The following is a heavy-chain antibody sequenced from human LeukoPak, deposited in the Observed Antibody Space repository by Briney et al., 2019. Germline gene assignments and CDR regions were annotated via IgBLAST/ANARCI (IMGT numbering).Heavy chain of an antibody. CDR2: ISGSGGST. J-gene: IGHJ4*02. Sequence: PGGSLRLSCAASGFTFSSYGMSWVRQAPGKGLEWVSAISGSGGSTYYADSVKGRFTISRDNSKNTLYLQMNSLRAEDTAVYYCASYLGRELLNYFDYWGQGTLVTVSS. D-gene: IGHD1-26*01. CDR1: GFTFSSYG. V-gene: IGHV3-23*01. CDR3: ASYLGRELLNYFDY.